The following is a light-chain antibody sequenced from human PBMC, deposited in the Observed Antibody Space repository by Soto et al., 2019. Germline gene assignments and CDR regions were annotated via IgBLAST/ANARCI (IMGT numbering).Light chain of an antibody. J-gene: IGLJ2*01. V-gene: IGLV1-44*01. Sequence: QSLLTQPPSASGTPGQRVTISCSGSISNIGSNAVNWYQHLPGTAPKLLIYSNSQRPSGVPDRFSGSKSGTSASLAISGLQSEDEADYYCAAWDDSLSGVIFGGGTKLTVL. CDR3: AAWDDSLSGVI. CDR2: SNS. CDR1: ISNIGSNA.